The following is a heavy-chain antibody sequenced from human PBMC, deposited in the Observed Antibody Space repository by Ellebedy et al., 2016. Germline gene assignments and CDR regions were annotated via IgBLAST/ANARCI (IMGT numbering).Heavy chain of an antibody. CDR3: ARDLRQYSSSWHP. Sequence: GESLKISCAASGFSISGHFMSWFRQAPGKGLECVSYIGSSGSPIFYADSVKGRFTISRDNAKNSLSLQMNSLTAEDTAFYYCARDLRQYSSSWHPWGQGSLVTVSS. J-gene: IGHJ5*02. V-gene: IGHV3-11*01. CDR2: IGSSGSPI. D-gene: IGHD6-13*01. CDR1: GFSISGHF.